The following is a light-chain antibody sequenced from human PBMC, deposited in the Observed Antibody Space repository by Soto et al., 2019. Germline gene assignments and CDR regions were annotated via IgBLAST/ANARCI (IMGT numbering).Light chain of an antibody. CDR2: DAS. CDR3: QQRYRLHLT. Sequence: EIVLTQSPATLSLSPGERATLSCRVSQSINIYLAWYQQKIGQAHRLLIYDASIRAAGIPARFSGSGSGADFTLTISSLEPEDFGVDYCQQRYRLHLTFGGGTKVEIK. V-gene: IGKV3-11*01. J-gene: IGKJ4*01. CDR1: QSINIY.